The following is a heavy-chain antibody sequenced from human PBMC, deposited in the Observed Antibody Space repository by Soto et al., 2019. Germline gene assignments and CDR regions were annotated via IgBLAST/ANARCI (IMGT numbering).Heavy chain of an antibody. CDR1: GFTFSSYW. D-gene: IGHD3-3*01. Sequence: GGSLRLSCAASGFTFSSYWMHWVRQAPGKGLVWVSRINSDGSSTNYADSVKGRFTISRDNAKNTLYLQMNSLRAEDTAVYYCARYRTEWLLPHDAFDIWGQGTMVTVSS. CDR2: INSDGSST. V-gene: IGHV3-74*01. CDR3: ARYRTEWLLPHDAFDI. J-gene: IGHJ3*02.